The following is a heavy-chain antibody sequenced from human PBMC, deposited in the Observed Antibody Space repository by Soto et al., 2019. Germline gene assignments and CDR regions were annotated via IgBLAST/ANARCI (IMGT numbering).Heavy chain of an antibody. D-gene: IGHD3-3*01. CDR3: PRQALTYFDIWSAFLSYDR. CDR2: TYYRSKWYN. CDR1: GDSVSSKTGA. Sequence: SPTLSLPCAISGDSVSSKTGAWNWIRQSPSRGLEWLGRTYYRSKWYNDYAVSVKSRITIKPDTSKNQFSLQLNSVTPEDTAMHFCPRQALTYFDIWSAFLSYDRWRQGTLVTVSS. J-gene: IGHJ5*02. V-gene: IGHV6-1*01.